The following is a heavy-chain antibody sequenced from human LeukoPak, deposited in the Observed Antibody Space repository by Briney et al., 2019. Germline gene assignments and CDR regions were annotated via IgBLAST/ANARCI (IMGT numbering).Heavy chain of an antibody. D-gene: IGHD2-2*01. J-gene: IGHJ4*02. V-gene: IGHV1-2*02. CDR2: INPNSGGT. CDR1: GYTFTGYY. CDR3: AREEGYCSSTTCSATFDY. Sequence: GASVKVSCKASGYTFTGYYTHWVRQAPGQGLEWMGWINPNSGGTNYAQKFQGRVTMTRDTSITTAYMELSRLRSDDTAVYYCAREEGYCSSTTCSATFDYWGQGTLVTVSS.